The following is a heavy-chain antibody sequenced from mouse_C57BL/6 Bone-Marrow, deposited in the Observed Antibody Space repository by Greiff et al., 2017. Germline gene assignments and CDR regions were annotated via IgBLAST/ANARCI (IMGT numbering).Heavy chain of an antibody. CDR2: ISSGSSTI. CDR3: AREGYYFDY. J-gene: IGHJ2*01. CDR1: GFTFSDYG. Sequence: EVKLMESGGGLVKPGGSLKLSCAASGFTFSDYGMHWVRQAPEKGLEWVAYISSGSSTIYYADTVKGRFTISRDNAKNTLFLQMTSLRSEDAAMYYCAREGYYFDYWGQGTTLTVSS. V-gene: IGHV5-17*01.